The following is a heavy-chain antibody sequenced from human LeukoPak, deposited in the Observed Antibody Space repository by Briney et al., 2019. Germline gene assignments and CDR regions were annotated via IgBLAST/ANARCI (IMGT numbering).Heavy chain of an antibody. V-gene: IGHV1-69*04. CDR3: ARGGGSSWMFDY. CDR1: GGTFSSYA. CDR2: IIPILGIA. J-gene: IGHJ4*02. D-gene: IGHD6-13*01. Sequence: SVKVSCKASGGTFSSYAISWVRQAPGQGLEWMGRIIPILGIANYAQKFQGRVTITADKSTSTAYMELSSLRSEDTAVYYCARGGGSSWMFDYWGQGTLVTVSS.